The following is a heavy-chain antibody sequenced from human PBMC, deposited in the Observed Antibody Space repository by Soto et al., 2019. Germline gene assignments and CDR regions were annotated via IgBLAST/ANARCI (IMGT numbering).Heavy chain of an antibody. Sequence: ASVKVSCKASGYTFTSYDINWVRQATGQGLEWMGWMNPNSGNTGYAQKFQGRVTMTRNTSISTAYMELSSLRSKDTAVYYCARVPRSSSPYYYYGMDVWGQGTTVTVSS. V-gene: IGHV1-8*01. J-gene: IGHJ6*02. CDR1: GYTFTSYD. D-gene: IGHD6-6*01. CDR3: ARVPRSSSPYYYYGMDV. CDR2: MNPNSGNT.